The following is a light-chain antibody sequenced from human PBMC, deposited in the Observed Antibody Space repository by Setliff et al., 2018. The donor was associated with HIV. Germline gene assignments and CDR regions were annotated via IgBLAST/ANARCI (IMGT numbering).Light chain of an antibody. V-gene: IGLV2-14*01. CDR3: SSYRSNNPYV. J-gene: IGLJ1*01. CDR1: NSDVGGYNY. CDR2: EVS. Sequence: QSALAQPASVSGSPGQSITISYTGTNSDVGGYNYVSWYQQYPGKAPKLMIYEVSNRPSGVSNRFSGSKSGSTASLTISGLQAEDEAEYYCSSYRSNNPYVFGTGTKVTVL.